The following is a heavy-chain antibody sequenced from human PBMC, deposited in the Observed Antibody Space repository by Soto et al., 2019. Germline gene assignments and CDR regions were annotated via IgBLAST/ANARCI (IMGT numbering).Heavy chain of an antibody. CDR3: ARGYGSGSYWAY. J-gene: IGHJ4*02. V-gene: IGHV4-34*02. CDR2: IERGGST. CDR1: GGSFSGYY. Sequence: QVQLQQWGAGLLKPSETLSLTCAVYGGSFSGYYWSWVRQPPGKGLEWIGEIERGGSTNYNPSLKRRVAISVDTSKNQSSLKVNSVTAADTAVYYCARGYGSGSYWAYWGQGTLVTVSS. D-gene: IGHD3-10*01.